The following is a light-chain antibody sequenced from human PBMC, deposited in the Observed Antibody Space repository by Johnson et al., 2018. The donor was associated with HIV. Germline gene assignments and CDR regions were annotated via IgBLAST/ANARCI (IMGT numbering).Light chain of an antibody. CDR2: DNN. Sequence: HSVLTQPPSVSAAPGQKVTISCSGSSSNIGNKYVSWYQQLPGTAPKLLIYDNNKRPSGIPDRFSGSKSGTSATLGITGLQTGDEADYYCGTWDSSLIANYVFGTGTRVTVL. CDR1: SSNIGNKY. J-gene: IGLJ1*01. CDR3: GTWDSSLIANYV. V-gene: IGLV1-51*01.